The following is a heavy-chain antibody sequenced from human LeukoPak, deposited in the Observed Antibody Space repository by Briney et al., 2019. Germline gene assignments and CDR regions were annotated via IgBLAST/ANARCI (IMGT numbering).Heavy chain of an antibody. CDR2: IYYSGST. J-gene: IGHJ3*02. V-gene: IGHV4-39*01. D-gene: IGHD1-26*01. CDR1: GGSISSNSYY. CDR3: ARVSEWELLPDAFDI. Sequence: SETLSLTCAVSGGSISSNSYYWGWIRQPPGKGLEWIGSIYYSGSTYYNPSLKSRVTISVDTSKNQFSLKLSSVTAADTAVYYCARVSEWELLPDAFDIWGQGTMVTVSS.